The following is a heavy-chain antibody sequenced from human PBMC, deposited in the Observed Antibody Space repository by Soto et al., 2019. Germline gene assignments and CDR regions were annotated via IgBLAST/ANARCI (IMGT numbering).Heavy chain of an antibody. Sequence: SETLSLTCTVSGGSISSSSYYWGWIRQPPGKGLEWIGSVYYSGSTYYNPSLKSRVTISVDTSKNQFSLKLSSVTAADTAVYYCARDTAMAPYRYYYYGMDVWGQGTTVTVSS. V-gene: IGHV4-39*01. CDR3: ARDTAMAPYRYYYYGMDV. D-gene: IGHD5-18*01. CDR2: VYYSGST. J-gene: IGHJ6*02. CDR1: GGSISSSSYY.